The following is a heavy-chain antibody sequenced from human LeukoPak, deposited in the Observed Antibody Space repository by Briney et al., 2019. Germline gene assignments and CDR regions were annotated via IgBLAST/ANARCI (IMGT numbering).Heavy chain of an antibody. V-gene: IGHV3-30*02. CDR3: ARQYYDFWSGYYTLFDY. CDR1: GFTFSSYG. J-gene: IGHJ4*02. CDR2: IRYDGSNK. Sequence: GGSLRLSCAASGFTFSSYGMSWVRQAPGKGLGWVAFIRYDGSNKYYADSVKGRFTFSRDNSKNTLYLQMKSLRAEDTAVYYCARQYYDFWSGYYTLFDYWGQGTLVTVSS. D-gene: IGHD3-3*01.